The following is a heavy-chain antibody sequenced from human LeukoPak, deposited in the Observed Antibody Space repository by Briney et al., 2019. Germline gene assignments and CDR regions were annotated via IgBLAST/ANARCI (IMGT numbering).Heavy chain of an antibody. D-gene: IGHD6-13*01. J-gene: IGHJ6*02. CDR2: IYYSGST. V-gene: IGHV4-59*12. CDR3: ARDRGIGRGYYHYGMDV. CDR1: GGSISSYY. Sequence: KPSETLSLTCTVSGGSISSYYWSWIRQPPGKGLEWIGYIYYSGSTNYNPSLKSRVTISVDTSKNQFSLKLSSVTAADTAVYYCARDRGIGRGYYHYGMDVWGQGTTVTVSS.